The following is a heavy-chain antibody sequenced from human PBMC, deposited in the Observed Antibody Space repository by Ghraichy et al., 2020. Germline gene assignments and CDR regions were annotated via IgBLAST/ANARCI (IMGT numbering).Heavy chain of an antibody. D-gene: IGHD3-3*01. CDR2: ISTDGGRT. CDR3: ARKGPVGSGYYPLDY. Sequence: GSLRLSCAASGFAFSGSDMNWVRLAPGKGLQWVSVISTDGGRTFYAGFVKGRFTISRDNSKNTMYLQMNSLRVEDTAVYFCARKGPVGSGYYPLDYWGQGTLVTVSS. V-gene: IGHV3-23*01. CDR1: GFAFSGSD. J-gene: IGHJ4*02.